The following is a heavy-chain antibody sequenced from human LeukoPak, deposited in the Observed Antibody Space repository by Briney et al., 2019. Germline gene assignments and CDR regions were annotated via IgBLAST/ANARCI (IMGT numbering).Heavy chain of an antibody. Sequence: SETLSLTCTVSGGSISSGGYYWSWIRQHPGKGLEWIGYIYYSGSTYYNPSLKSRVTISVDTSKNQLSLKLSSVTAADTAVYYCARVPYYYDSSGYGPDFDYWGQGTLVTVSS. J-gene: IGHJ4*02. D-gene: IGHD3-22*01. V-gene: IGHV4-31*03. CDR1: GGSISSGGYY. CDR2: IYYSGST. CDR3: ARVPYYYDSSGYGPDFDY.